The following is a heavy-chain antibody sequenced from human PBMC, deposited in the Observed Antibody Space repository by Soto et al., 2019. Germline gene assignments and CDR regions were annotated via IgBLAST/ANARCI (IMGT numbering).Heavy chain of an antibody. J-gene: IGHJ6*02. V-gene: IGHV1-58*01. CDR3: AADYFSVATIFGVVENGMDV. Sequence: SVKVSCKASGFTFTSSAVQWVQQARGQRHEWIGWIVVGSGNTNYAQKFQERVTITRDMSTSTAYMELSSLRSEDTAVYYCAADYFSVATIFGVVENGMDVWGQGTTVTVSS. CDR2: IVVGSGNT. CDR1: GFTFTSSA. D-gene: IGHD3-3*01.